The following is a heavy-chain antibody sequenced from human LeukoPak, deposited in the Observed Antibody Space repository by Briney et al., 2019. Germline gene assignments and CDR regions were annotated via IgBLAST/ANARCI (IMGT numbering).Heavy chain of an antibody. CDR1: GYSFNGYG. Sequence: ASVKVSCKASGYSFNGYGISWVRQTPGQGLEWMGWISVHNGNTNYAQKFQGRVTITADKSTSTAYMELSSLRSEDTAVYYCARDRGGVWGQGTTVTVSS. V-gene: IGHV1-18*01. J-gene: IGHJ6*02. D-gene: IGHD3-10*01. CDR3: ARDRGGV. CDR2: ISVHNGNT.